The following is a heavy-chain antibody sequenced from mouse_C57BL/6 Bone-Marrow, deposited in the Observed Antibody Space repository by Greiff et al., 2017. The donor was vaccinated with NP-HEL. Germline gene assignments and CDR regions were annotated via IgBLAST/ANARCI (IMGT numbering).Heavy chain of an antibody. D-gene: IGHD3-2*02. V-gene: IGHV3-6*01. CDR1: GYSITSGYY. J-gene: IGHJ3*01. CDR2: ISYDGSN. Sequence: EVKLMESGPGLVKPSQSLSLTCSVTGYSITSGYYWNWIRQFPGNKLEWVGYISYDGSNNYNPSLKNQISITRDTSKNQFFLKLNSVTTEDTATYYCARASSGSAWFAYWGQRTLVTVSA. CDR3: ARASSGSAWFAY.